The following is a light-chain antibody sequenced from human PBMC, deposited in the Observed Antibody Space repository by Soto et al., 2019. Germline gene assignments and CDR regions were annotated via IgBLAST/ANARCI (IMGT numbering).Light chain of an antibody. CDR2: EVS. CDR3: SSYAGGNNPFV. J-gene: IGLJ1*01. CDR1: SSDVGGYNY. Sequence: LTQPPSASGSPGQSVTISCTGTSSDVGGYNYVSWYQQHPGKAPKLMISEVSKRPSGVPDRFSGSKSGNTASLTVSGLQAEDEADYYCSSYAGGNNPFVFGNGTKVT. V-gene: IGLV2-8*01.